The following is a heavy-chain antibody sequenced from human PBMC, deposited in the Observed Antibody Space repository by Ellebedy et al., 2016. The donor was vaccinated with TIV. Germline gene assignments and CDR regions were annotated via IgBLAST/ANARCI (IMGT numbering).Heavy chain of an antibody. CDR1: GASITSYY. Sequence: MPSETLSLTCTVSGASITSYYWSWIRQPPGKGLEFIGYIYYIGITNYNPSLESRVAISIDTSENQFSLRLSSVTAADTAVYYCAAYYGGRFDYWGQGTLVTVSS. V-gene: IGHV4-59*01. J-gene: IGHJ4*02. CDR2: IYYIGIT. CDR3: AAYYGGRFDY. D-gene: IGHD4-23*01.